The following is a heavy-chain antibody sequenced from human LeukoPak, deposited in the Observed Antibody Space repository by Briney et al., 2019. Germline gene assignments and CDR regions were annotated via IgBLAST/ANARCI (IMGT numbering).Heavy chain of an antibody. CDR2: TNSDGSST. J-gene: IGHJ4*02. Sequence: GGSLRLSCAASGFTFSSYWMHWVRQAPGKGLVWVSRTNSDGSSTSYADSVKGRFTISRDNAKNTLYLQMNSLRAEDTAVYYCARVGQLDYWGQGTLVTVSS. D-gene: IGHD6-6*01. CDR1: GFTFSSYW. V-gene: IGHV3-74*01. CDR3: ARVGQLDY.